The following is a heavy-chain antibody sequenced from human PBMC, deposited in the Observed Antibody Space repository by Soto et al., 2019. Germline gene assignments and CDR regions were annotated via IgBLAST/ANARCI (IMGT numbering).Heavy chain of an antibody. Sequence: PWETLSLTCTVSGGSISSGGYYWSWIRQHPGKGLEWIGYIYYSGSTYYNPSLKSRVTISVDTSKNQFSLKLSSVTAADTAVYYCARVAGRDAFDIWGQGTMVTVSS. CDR3: ARVAGRDAFDI. V-gene: IGHV4-31*03. CDR2: IYYSGST. J-gene: IGHJ3*02. CDR1: GGSISSGGYY.